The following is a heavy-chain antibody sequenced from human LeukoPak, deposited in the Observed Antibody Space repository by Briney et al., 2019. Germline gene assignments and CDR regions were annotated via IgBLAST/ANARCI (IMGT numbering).Heavy chain of an antibody. V-gene: IGHV3-23*01. CDR2: IIGSGADT. D-gene: IGHD2-2*01. CDR1: GFTFSSFA. Sequence: GGSLRLSCAASGFTFSSFAMSWVRQAPGKGLEWVSLIIGSGADTYYADSVKGRFAISRDNSKNALYLQMNSLRAEDTAMYYCARGLGYCTSTTCLLPFDYWGQGTLVTVSS. CDR3: ARGLGYCTSTTCLLPFDY. J-gene: IGHJ4*02.